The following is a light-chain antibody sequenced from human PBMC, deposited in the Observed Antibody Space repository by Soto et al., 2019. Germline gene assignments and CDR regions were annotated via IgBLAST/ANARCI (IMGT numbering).Light chain of an antibody. CDR1: QSISSW. CDR2: QAS. J-gene: IGKJ1*01. CDR3: QQYNSYPWT. Sequence: DIQMTQSPSSLSASVGDRVTITCRASQSISSWLAWYQQKPGKAPNLLIYQASSLDSGVPSRFSGSGSGTEFSLTISSLQTDDFAIYYCQQYNSYPWTFGQGTRVEIK. V-gene: IGKV1-5*03.